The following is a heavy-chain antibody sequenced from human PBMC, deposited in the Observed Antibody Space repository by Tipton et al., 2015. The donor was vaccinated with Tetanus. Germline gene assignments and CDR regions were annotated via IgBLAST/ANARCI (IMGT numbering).Heavy chain of an antibody. D-gene: IGHD3-10*01. CDR3: AKEFQRARIRFFDS. CDR1: GGTFTNYA. J-gene: IGHJ4*02. CDR2: ITPIFGTT. V-gene: IGHV1-69*06. Sequence: QVQLVQSGAEMKKPGSSVKVSCKASGGTFTNYALSWVRQAPGQGLEWVGGITPIFGTTNSAQKFQGRVTITSDTSASTGYMELSSLRSEDTAVYYCAKEFQRARIRFFDSWGQGSQVTASS.